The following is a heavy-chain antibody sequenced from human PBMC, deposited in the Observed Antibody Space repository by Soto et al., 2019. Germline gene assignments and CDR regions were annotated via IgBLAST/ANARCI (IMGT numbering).Heavy chain of an antibody. Sequence: GASVKVSCKVSGYTLTDLSMHWVRQAPGKGLEWMGGFDPEDGETIYAQKFQGRVTMTEDTSTDTAYMELSSLRSEDTAVYYCATVLGSGFYNVDYFDYWGQGTLVTVSS. CDR1: GYTLTDLS. V-gene: IGHV1-24*01. J-gene: IGHJ4*02. D-gene: IGHD6-19*01. CDR3: ATVLGSGFYNVDYFDY. CDR2: FDPEDGET.